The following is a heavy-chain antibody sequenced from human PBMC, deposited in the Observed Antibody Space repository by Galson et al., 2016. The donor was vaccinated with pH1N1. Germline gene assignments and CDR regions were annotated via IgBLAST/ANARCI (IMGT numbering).Heavy chain of an antibody. Sequence: SLRLSCAARGLSVANFGMHWVRQSPGKGLEWVAVISYDGHHEFYADSVKGRFTISRDNSKNTVYLQMHGLGGADTALYFCAKARWRNWRWIEADSWGQGTRATVS. CDR2: ISYDGHHE. CDR1: GLSVANFG. CDR3: AKARWRNWRWIEADS. V-gene: IGHV3-30*18. D-gene: IGHD5-24*01. J-gene: IGHJ4*02.